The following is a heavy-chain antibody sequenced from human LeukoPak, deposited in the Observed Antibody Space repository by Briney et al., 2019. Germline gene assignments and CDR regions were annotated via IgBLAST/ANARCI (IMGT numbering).Heavy chain of an antibody. D-gene: IGHD6-19*01. Sequence: ASVKVSCKVSGYTLTELSMHWVRQAPGKGLEWMGGFDPEDGETIYAQKLQGRVTMTEDTSTDTAYMELSSLRAEDTAVYYCATVQGGIAVAGGAYYYYMDVWGKGTTVTVSS. CDR3: ATVQGGIAVAGGAYYYYMDV. CDR2: FDPEDGET. V-gene: IGHV1-24*01. CDR1: GYTLTELS. J-gene: IGHJ6*03.